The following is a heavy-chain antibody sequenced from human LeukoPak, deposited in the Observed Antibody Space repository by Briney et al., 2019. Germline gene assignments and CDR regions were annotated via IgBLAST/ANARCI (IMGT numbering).Heavy chain of an antibody. V-gene: IGHV3-23*01. Sequence: PGGSLRLSCAASGFTFSSYAMSWVRQAPGKGLEWVSAISGSGGSTYYADSVKGRFTISRDNSKNTLYLQMNSLRAEDTAVYYCASSPPRGFNYYYYYMDVWGKGTTVTV. CDR3: ASSPPRGFNYYYYYMDV. D-gene: IGHD3-10*01. J-gene: IGHJ6*03. CDR2: ISGSGGST. CDR1: GFTFSSYA.